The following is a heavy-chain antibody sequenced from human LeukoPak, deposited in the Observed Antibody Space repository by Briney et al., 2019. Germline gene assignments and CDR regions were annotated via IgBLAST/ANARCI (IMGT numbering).Heavy chain of an antibody. J-gene: IGHJ4*02. V-gene: IGHV4-39*01. CDR3: ASPSLGYCSCTSCDGFDY. CDR2: IYYSGST. CDR1: GGSISSSSYY. Sequence: SETLSLTCTVSGGSISSSSYYWGWICQPPGKGLEWIGSIYYSGSTYYNPSLKSRVTISVDTSKNQFSLKLSSVTAADTAVYYCASPSLGYCSCTSCDGFDYWGQGTLVTVSS. D-gene: IGHD2-2*01.